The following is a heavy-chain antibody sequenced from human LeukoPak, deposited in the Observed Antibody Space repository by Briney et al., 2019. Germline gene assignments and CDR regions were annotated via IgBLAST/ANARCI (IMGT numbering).Heavy chain of an antibody. CDR2: ISGSGDNT. J-gene: IGHJ6*03. V-gene: IGHV3-23*01. CDR1: GFTFSSHG. D-gene: IGHD1-26*01. Sequence: GGSLRLSCAASGFTFSSHGMSWVRQAPGKGLEWVSTISGSGDNTYYADSVKGRFTISRDNSKNTLYLQMNSLRAEDTAVYYCAKDMGAPFYYYMDVWGKGTTVTVSS. CDR3: AKDMGAPFYYYMDV.